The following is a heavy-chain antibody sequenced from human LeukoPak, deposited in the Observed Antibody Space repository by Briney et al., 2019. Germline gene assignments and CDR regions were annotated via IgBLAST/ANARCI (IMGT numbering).Heavy chain of an antibody. CDR1: GGSIISTTDY. D-gene: IGHD5-12*01. J-gene: IGHJ5*01. V-gene: IGHV4-39*01. CDR2: IYYSGST. Sequence: PSETLSLTCTVSGGSIISTTDYWGWIRQPPGKGLEWIASIYYSGSTSYNPSLKRRVTMSVDTSKNQFSLRLTSVTAADTAVYFCARNQSSIHLAYSGHDPPGPYIWFDPWGQGTLVTVSS. CDR3: ARNQSSIHLAYSGHDPPGPYIWFDP.